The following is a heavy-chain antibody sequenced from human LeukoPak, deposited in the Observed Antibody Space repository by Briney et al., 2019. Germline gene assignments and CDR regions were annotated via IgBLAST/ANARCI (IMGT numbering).Heavy chain of an antibody. CDR1: GFTFTYYW. Sequence: GGSLRLSCAASGFTFTYYWMSWVRQAPGEGLEWVANINQDDTQKYYVDSVKGRFAISKDNAKNSLYLQMNSLRVEDTAVYYCAKVGRSGWPLDNWGQGTLVTVSS. D-gene: IGHD6-19*01. CDR3: AKVGRSGWPLDN. CDR2: INQDDTQK. J-gene: IGHJ4*02. V-gene: IGHV3-7*01.